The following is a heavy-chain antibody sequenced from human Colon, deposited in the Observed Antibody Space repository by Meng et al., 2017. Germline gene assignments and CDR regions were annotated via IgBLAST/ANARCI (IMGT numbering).Heavy chain of an antibody. V-gene: IGHV4-4*02. J-gene: IGHJ4*02. CDR2: IHPSGGT. CDR1: CGSITANNW. CDR3: ARGGGCVNGVCGSLDY. Sequence: QLQQSCPGLVQPSRALSLTCAAPCGSITANNWWSWVRQPPGKGLAWIGDIHPSGGTNYNPSLKSRVTMSIDNSKRQFSLNLSSVTAADTAVYYCARGGGCVNGVCGSLDYWGQGTLVTVSS. D-gene: IGHD2-8*01.